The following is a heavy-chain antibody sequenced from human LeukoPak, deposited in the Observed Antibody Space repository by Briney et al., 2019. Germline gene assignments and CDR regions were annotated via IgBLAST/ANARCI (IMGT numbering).Heavy chain of an antibody. Sequence: ASVKVSCKASGYTFTSYAMHWVRQAPGQRLEWMGWINAGNGNTKYSQKFQGGVTITRDTSASTAYMELSSLRSEDTAVYYCARKGNGNYYYGMDVWGQGTTVTVSS. D-gene: IGHD4-23*01. J-gene: IGHJ6*02. CDR2: INAGNGNT. CDR1: GYTFTSYA. V-gene: IGHV1-3*01. CDR3: ARKGNGNYYYGMDV.